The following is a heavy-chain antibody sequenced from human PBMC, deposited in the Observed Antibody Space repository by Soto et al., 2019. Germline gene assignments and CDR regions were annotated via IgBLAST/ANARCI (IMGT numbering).Heavy chain of an antibody. CDR2: ISSSGYTI. Sequence: LXLSCVASVFTFSSDEMNWVRQAPGKGLGWISHISSSGYTIYYADSVKGRFTISRDNARNLLYLQMNSLRAEDTALYYCARDRYNGKSGDNSYYSGMDVWGQGTPVTDS. J-gene: IGHJ6*02. CDR3: ARDRYNGKSGDNSYYSGMDV. V-gene: IGHV3-48*03. D-gene: IGHD1-20*01. CDR1: VFTFSSDE.